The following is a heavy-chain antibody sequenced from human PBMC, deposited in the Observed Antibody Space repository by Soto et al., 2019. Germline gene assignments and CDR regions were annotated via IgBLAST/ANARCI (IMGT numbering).Heavy chain of an antibody. Sequence: QVQLQESGPGLVKPSQTLSLTCTVSGGSISSGGYYWSWIRQHPGKVLEWIGYIYYSGSTYYNPSLKSRVTISVDTSKNQFSLKLSSVTAADTAVYYCAREPNSSGYYYVGWFDPWGQGTLVTVSS. CDR3: AREPNSSGYYYVGWFDP. V-gene: IGHV4-31*03. J-gene: IGHJ5*02. CDR2: IYYSGST. D-gene: IGHD3-22*01. CDR1: GGSISSGGYY.